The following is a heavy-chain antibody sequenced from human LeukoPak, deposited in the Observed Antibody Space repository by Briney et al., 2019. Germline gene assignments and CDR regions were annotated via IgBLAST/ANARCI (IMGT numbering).Heavy chain of an antibody. CDR2: INHSGST. V-gene: IGHV4-39*07. Sequence: SETLSLTCTVSGGSISSGDYYWSWIRQPPGKGLEWIGEINHSGSTNYNPSLKSRVTISVDTSKSQFSLKLSSVTAADTAVYYCARDPLGNPFDYWGQGTLVTVSS. J-gene: IGHJ4*02. D-gene: IGHD1-26*01. CDR1: GGSISSGDYY. CDR3: ARDPLGNPFDY.